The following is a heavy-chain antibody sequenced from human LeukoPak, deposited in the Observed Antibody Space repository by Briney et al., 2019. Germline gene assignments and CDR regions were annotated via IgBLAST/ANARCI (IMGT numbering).Heavy chain of an antibody. CDR3: ARKREMATEPFDY. CDR2: IYTSGST. V-gene: IGHV4-61*02. D-gene: IGHD5-24*01. Sequence: PSETLSLTCTVSGGSISSGSYYWSWIRQPAGKGLEWIGRIYTSGSTNYNPSLKSRVTISVDTSKSQFSLKLSSVTAADTAVYYCARKREMATEPFDYWGQGTLVTVSS. J-gene: IGHJ4*02. CDR1: GGSISSGSYY.